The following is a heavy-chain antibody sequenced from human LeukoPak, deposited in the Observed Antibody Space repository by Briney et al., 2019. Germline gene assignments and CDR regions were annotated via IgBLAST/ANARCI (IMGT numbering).Heavy chain of an antibody. D-gene: IGHD3-10*01. J-gene: IGHJ3*02. CDR3: ARVLSPDDAFDI. CDR1: GGSISSYY. V-gene: IGHV4-59*12. CDR2: IYHSGST. Sequence: SETLSLTCTVSGGSISSYYWSWIRQPPGKGLEWIGYIYHSGSTYYNPSLKSRVTISVDRSKNQFSLKLSSVTAADTAVYYCARVLSPDDAFDIWGQGTMVTVSS.